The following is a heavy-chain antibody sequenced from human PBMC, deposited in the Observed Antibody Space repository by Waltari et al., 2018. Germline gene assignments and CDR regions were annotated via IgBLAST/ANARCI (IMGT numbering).Heavy chain of an antibody. Sequence: EVQLLESGGGLVQPGGSLRLSCAASGFTFSSYPMSCVRQAPGRGLEWVSAISGSGGSTYYADSVKGRFTISRDNSKNTLYLQMNSLRAEDTAVYYCAKDRYCSGGSCHSWFDPWGQGTLVTVSS. V-gene: IGHV3-23*01. D-gene: IGHD2-15*01. CDR3: AKDRYCSGGSCHSWFDP. CDR1: GFTFSSYP. J-gene: IGHJ5*02. CDR2: ISGSGGST.